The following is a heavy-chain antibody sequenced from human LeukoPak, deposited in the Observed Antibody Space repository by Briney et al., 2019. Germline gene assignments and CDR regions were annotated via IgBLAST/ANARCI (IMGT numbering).Heavy chain of an antibody. CDR1: GGSISSYY. CDR2: ISRSGST. V-gene: IGHV4-59*01. CDR3: ARVVSGYRFDY. D-gene: IGHD3-3*01. Sequence: SETLSLTCIVSGGSISSYYWSWIRQPPGKGLEWIGYISRSGSTNYNPSLKSRVTISVDTSKNQFSLKLSSVTAADTAVYYCARVVSGYRFDYWGQGTLVTVSS. J-gene: IGHJ4*02.